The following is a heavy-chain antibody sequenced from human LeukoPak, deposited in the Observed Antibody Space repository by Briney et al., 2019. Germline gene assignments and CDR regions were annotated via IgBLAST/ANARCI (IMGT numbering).Heavy chain of an antibody. Sequence: GGSLRLSCAASGFTFSSYWMTWVRQAPGKGLEWVSTITTSGGYTYYADSVKGRFTISRDNSKNTLYLQMNSLRAEDTAVYYCARTYYYDTVLLDYWGQGTLVTVSS. V-gene: IGHV3-23*01. J-gene: IGHJ4*02. CDR3: ARTYYYDTVLLDY. CDR1: GFTFSSYW. D-gene: IGHD3-22*01. CDR2: ITTSGGYT.